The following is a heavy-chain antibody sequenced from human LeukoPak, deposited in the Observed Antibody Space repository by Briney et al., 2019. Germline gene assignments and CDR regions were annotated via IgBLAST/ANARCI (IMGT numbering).Heavy chain of an antibody. V-gene: IGHV3-9*01. CDR3: AKAGTMVRGVIPNWFDP. CDR1: GFTFDDYA. D-gene: IGHD3-10*01. Sequence: GRSLRLSCAASGFTFDDYAMHWVRQAPGKGLEWVSGISWNSGSIGYADSVKGRFTISRDNAKNSLYLQMNSLRAEDTALYYCAKAGTMVRGVIPNWFDPWGQGTLVTVPS. CDR2: ISWNSGSI. J-gene: IGHJ5*02.